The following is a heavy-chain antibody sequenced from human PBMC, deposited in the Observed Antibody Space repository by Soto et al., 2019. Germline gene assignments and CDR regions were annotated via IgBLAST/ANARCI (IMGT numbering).Heavy chain of an antibody. V-gene: IGHV3-30-3*01. CDR3: ARAIAAAGSGWYYFDY. Sequence: GWSLRFSCASSVFTFSSYAMHWVRQAPGKGLEWVAVISYDGSNKYYADSVKGRFTISRDNSKNTLYLQMNSLRAEDTAVYYCARAIAAAGSGWYYFDYWGQGTLVTVSS. J-gene: IGHJ4*02. D-gene: IGHD6-13*01. CDR2: ISYDGSNK. CDR1: VFTFSSYA.